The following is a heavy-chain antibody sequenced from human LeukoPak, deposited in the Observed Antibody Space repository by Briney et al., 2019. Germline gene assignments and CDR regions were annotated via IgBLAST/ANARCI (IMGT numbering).Heavy chain of an antibody. J-gene: IGHJ4*02. Sequence: GGSLRLSRAASGFTVSSNYMSWVRQAPGKGLEWVSVIYSGGRTYYAYSVKGRFTISRDNSKNTLYLQMNSLRAEDTAVYYCARELGSGSFDYWGQGTLVTVSS. CDR1: GFTVSSNY. CDR2: IYSGGRT. V-gene: IGHV3-53*01. CDR3: ARELGSGSFDY. D-gene: IGHD6-19*01.